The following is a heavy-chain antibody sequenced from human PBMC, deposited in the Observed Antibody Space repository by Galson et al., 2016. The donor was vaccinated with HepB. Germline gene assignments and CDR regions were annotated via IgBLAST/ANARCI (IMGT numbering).Heavy chain of an antibody. J-gene: IGHJ5*02. CDR1: GYNFATYW. CDR2: IYPGDSDT. V-gene: IGHV5-51*01. D-gene: IGHD3-10*01. CDR3: ARASRSYYNWFNP. Sequence: QSGAEVKKPGESLKISCSTSGYNFATYWIGWVRQVSGKGLEWMGVIYPGDSDTRYSPSFQGQVTISAEQSFNTTYLELTSLKASDTAIYYCARASRSYYNWFNPWGQGTLVTVSS.